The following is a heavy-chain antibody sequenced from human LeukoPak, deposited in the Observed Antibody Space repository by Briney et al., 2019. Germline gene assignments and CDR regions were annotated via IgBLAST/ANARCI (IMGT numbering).Heavy chain of an antibody. J-gene: IGHJ4*02. V-gene: IGHV3-30*04. CDR2: ISYDGSNK. Sequence: PGRSLRLSCAASGFTFSSYAMHWVRQAPGKGLEWVAVISYDGSNKYHADSVKGRFTISRDNSKNTLYLQMNSLRAEDTAVYYCARDDSSSWYYFDYWGQGTLVTVSS. D-gene: IGHD6-13*01. CDR3: ARDDSSSWYYFDY. CDR1: GFTFSSYA.